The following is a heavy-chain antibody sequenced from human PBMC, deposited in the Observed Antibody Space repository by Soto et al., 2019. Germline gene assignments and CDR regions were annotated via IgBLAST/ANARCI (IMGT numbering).Heavy chain of an antibody. CDR1: GGSISSGDYY. J-gene: IGHJ6*02. V-gene: IGHV4-30-4*01. CDR3: ARGCSDTTCPRPYYGMDV. Sequence: SETLSLTCTVSGGSISSGDYYWSWIRQPPGKGLEWIGYIYKSGSTYYNPSLKSRITMSVATSKNQFSLKLNSVTAADTAVYYCARGCSDTTCPRPYYGMDVWGQGTTVTVPS. CDR2: IYKSGST. D-gene: IGHD2-2*01.